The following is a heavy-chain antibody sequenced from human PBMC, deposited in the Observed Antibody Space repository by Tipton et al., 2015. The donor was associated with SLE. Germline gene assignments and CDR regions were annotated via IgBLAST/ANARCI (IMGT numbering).Heavy chain of an antibody. J-gene: IGHJ4*02. CDR2: ISSSGITI. V-gene: IGHV3-11*01. D-gene: IGHD6-13*01. CDR1: GFTFSGSD. CDR3: ATEAAPYYFDY. Sequence: SLRLSCAASGFTFSGSDMHWVRQASGKGLEWVSYISSSGITIYYADSVKGRFTISRDNAKNSLYLQMNSLRAEDTAVYYCATEAAPYYFDYWGQGTLVTVSS.